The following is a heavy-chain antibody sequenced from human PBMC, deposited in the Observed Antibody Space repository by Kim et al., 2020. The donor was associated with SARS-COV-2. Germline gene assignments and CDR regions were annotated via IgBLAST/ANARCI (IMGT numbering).Heavy chain of an antibody. J-gene: IGHJ4*02. D-gene: IGHD2-15*01. CDR3: ARLTKRIRDPYYFDY. Sequence: SETLSLTCAVSGGSISSSNWWSWVRQPPGKGLEWIGEIYHSGSTNYNPSLKSRVTISVDKSKNQFSLKLSSVTAADTAVYYCARLTKRIRDPYYFDYWGQGTLVTVSS. CDR2: IYHSGST. V-gene: IGHV4-4*02. CDR1: GGSISSSNW.